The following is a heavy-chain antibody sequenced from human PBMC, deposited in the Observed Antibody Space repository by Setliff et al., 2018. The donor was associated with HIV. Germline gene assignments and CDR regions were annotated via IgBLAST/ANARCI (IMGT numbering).Heavy chain of an antibody. CDR2: VWSDGSNV. CDR3: VKSTDFGSSEFDS. J-gene: IGHJ4*02. V-gene: IGHV3-33*03. D-gene: IGHD3-10*01. CDR1: GFPFNEYG. Sequence: LRLSCAASGFPFNEYGMHWVRQAPGKGLEWVAVVWSDGSNVFYGDPVKGRFTISRDNSKNTLYLQMNSLRAEDTAIYYCVKSTDFGSSEFDSWGQGTLVTVSS.